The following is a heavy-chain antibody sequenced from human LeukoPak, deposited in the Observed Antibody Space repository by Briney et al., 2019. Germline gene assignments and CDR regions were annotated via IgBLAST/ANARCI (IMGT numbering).Heavy chain of an antibody. CDR3: AGRDKYFDS. CDR1: GFTFSNYE. D-gene: IGHD3-9*01. J-gene: IGHJ4*02. V-gene: IGHV3-48*03. Sequence: PGGSLRLSCAASGFTFSNYEMNWVRQAPGKGLEWVSYISGSGSTIKYADSVKGRFTISRDNAKNSLYLQMNSLRAEDTAVYYCAGRDKYFDSWGQGTLVTVSS. CDR2: ISGSGSTI.